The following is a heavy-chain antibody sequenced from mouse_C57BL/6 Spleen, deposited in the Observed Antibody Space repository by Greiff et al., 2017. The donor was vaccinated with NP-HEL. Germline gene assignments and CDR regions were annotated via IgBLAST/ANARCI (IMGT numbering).Heavy chain of an antibody. CDR1: GYTFTSYW. CDR2: INPSNGGT. D-gene: IGHD3-2*02. J-gene: IGHJ4*01. V-gene: IGHV1-53*01. Sequence: QVQLQQPGTDLVKPGASVKLSCTASGYTFTSYWMHWVKQRPGQGLEWIGNINPSNGGTNYNEKFKSQATLTVDKSSSTAYMQLSSLTSEDSAVYYCARDSSGYDYYAMDYWGQGTSVTVSS. CDR3: ARDSSGYDYYAMDY.